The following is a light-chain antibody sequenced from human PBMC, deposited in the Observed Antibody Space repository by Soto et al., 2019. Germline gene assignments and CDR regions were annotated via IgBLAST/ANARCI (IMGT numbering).Light chain of an antibody. CDR3: QQYNNWPQT. CDR1: QSVSSN. Sequence: EIVMTQSPATLSVSPGERATLSCRASQSVSSNLAWYQQKPGQAPRLLIYGASTRALGIPARFSPSVSGTEFTLTIGSLQSEDFAVYYCQQYNNWPQTFGQGTKLEIK. J-gene: IGKJ2*01. CDR2: GAS. V-gene: IGKV3-15*01.